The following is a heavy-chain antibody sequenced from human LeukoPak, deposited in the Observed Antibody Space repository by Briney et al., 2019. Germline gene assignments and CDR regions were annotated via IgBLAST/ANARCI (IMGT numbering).Heavy chain of an antibody. CDR3: ARETYDILTGRMYYFDY. CDR1: GGTFSSYA. D-gene: IGHD3-9*01. J-gene: IGHJ4*02. V-gene: IGHV1-69*04. CDR2: IIPILGIA. Sequence: SVKVSCKASGGTFSSYAISRVRQAPGQGLEWMGRIIPILGIANYAQKFQGRVTITADKSTSTAYMELSSLRSEDTAVYYCARETYDILTGRMYYFDYWGQGTLVTVSS.